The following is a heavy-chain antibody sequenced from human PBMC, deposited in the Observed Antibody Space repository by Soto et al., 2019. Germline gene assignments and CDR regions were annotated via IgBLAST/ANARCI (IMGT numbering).Heavy chain of an antibody. CDR1: GGSFSGYY. CDR3: ARDHSGGSCCWGFDY. CDR2: INHSGST. Sequence: QVQLQQWGAGLLKPSETLSLTCAVYGGSFSGYYWSWIRQPPGKGLEWIGEINHSGSTNYNPSLKSRVTISVDTSKNQFSLKLSSVTAADTAVYYCARDHSGGSCCWGFDYWGQGTLVTVSS. D-gene: IGHD2-15*01. V-gene: IGHV4-34*01. J-gene: IGHJ4*02.